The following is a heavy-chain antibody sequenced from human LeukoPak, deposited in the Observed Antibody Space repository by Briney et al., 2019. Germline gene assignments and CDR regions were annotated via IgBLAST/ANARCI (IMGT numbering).Heavy chain of an antibody. CDR1: GFTFSSYE. Sequence: GGSLRLSCAASGFTFSSYEMNWVRQAPGKGLEWVSYISSSGSTIYYADSVKGRFTISRDNAKNSLYLQMNSLRAEDTAVYYCARLVLSGVPTDYWGQGTLVTVSS. D-gene: IGHD3-16*01. CDR3: ARLVLSGVPTDY. CDR2: ISSSGSTI. J-gene: IGHJ4*02. V-gene: IGHV3-48*03.